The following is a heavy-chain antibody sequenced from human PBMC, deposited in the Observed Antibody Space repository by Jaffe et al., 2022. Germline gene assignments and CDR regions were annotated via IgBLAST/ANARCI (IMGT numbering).Heavy chain of an antibody. CDR2: ISWDGGST. Sequence: EVQLVESGGVVVQPGGSLRLSCAASGFTFDDYAMHWVRQAPGKGLEWVSLISWDGGSTYYADSVKGRFTISRDNSKNSLYLQMNSLRAEDTALYYCAKGKIAAAGPYYFDYWGQGTLVTVSS. J-gene: IGHJ4*02. V-gene: IGHV3-43D*04. CDR1: GFTFDDYA. D-gene: IGHD6-13*01. CDR3: AKGKIAAAGPYYFDY.